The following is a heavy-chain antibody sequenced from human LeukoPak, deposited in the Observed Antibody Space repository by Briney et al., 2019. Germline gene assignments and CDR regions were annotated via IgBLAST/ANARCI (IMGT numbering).Heavy chain of an antibody. J-gene: IGHJ1*01. D-gene: IGHD3-10*01. CDR2: ITGCSSTIT. CDR3: ARDQYYYGSGSYYV. Sequence: GGSLRLSCAASGFTFSDYYMSWIRQAPGKGLEWLSYITGCSSTITYYADSVKGRFTISRDNAKNSLYLQMNSLRAEDTAVYYCARDQYYYGSGSYYVWGQGTLVTVSS. CDR1: GFTFSDYY. V-gene: IGHV3-11*01.